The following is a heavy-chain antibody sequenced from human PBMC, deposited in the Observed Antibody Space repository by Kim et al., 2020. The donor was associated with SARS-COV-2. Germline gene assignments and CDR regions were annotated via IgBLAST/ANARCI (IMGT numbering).Heavy chain of an antibody. CDR3: ARLGYCSSTSCLFYYYYGMDV. J-gene: IGHJ6*02. CDR2: INPSGGST. CDR1: GYTFTSYY. Sequence: ASVKVSCKASGYTFTSYYMHWVRQAPGQGLEWMGIINPSGGSTSYAQKFQGRVTMTRDTSTSTVYMELSSLRSEDTAVYYCARLGYCSSTSCLFYYYYGMDVWGQGTTVTVSS. V-gene: IGHV1-46*01. D-gene: IGHD2-2*01.